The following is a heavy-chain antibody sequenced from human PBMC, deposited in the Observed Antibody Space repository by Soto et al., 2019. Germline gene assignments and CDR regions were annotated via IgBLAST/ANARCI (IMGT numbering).Heavy chain of an antibody. CDR3: ARGGVDVVATSAFDY. CDR2: IIPIIGTA. D-gene: IGHD5-12*01. Sequence: QVQLVQSGAEVKKPGSSVKVSCKASGGTFNNYAISWVRQAPGQGLEWMGGIIPIIGTADYAHKFQGRLAIRADESTGTTFMELSSLRSEDTAIYYCARGGVDVVATSAFDYWGQGTLVTVSS. J-gene: IGHJ4*02. V-gene: IGHV1-69*01. CDR1: GGTFNNYA.